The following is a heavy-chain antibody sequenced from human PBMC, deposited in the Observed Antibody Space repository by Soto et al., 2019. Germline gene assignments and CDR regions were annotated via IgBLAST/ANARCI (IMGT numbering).Heavy chain of an antibody. V-gene: IGHV3-11*04. Sequence: GGSLRLSCAASGFTFSDYGIDWIRQAPGKGLEWVSYISSRGSSIYYADSVKGRFTTSRDNAKNSLYLQMNGLRAEDTGVYYCARGYYDFWSGYYMRPYGMDVWGQGTTVTVSS. CDR2: ISSRGSSI. CDR3: ARGYYDFWSGYYMRPYGMDV. J-gene: IGHJ6*02. CDR1: GFTFSDYG. D-gene: IGHD3-3*01.